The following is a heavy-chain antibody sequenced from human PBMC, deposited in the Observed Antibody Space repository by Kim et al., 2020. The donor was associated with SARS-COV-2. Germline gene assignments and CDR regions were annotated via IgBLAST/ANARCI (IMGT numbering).Heavy chain of an antibody. CDR3: ASVAFYYEAGYFKN. D-gene: IGHD3-22*01. CDR1: GYTVTYSY. CDR2: IYSGGNT. V-gene: IGHV3-66*01. Sequence: GGSLRLSCAASGYTVTYSYMGWVRQAPGKGLEWVSFIYSGGNTIYADSVKGRLIISRDHSKNTLYLHMNSLSAEDTAVYSGASVAFYYEAGYFKNWGHGT. J-gene: IGHJ1*01.